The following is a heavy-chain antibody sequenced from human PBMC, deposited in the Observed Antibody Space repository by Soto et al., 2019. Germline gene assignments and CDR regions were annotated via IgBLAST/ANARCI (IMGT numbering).Heavy chain of an antibody. V-gene: IGHV4-4*02. CDR3: ARRVTFGPPYYYYYMDV. Sequence: SETLSLTCAVSGGSISSSNWWNWVRQPPGKGLEWIGEIYHSGSTNYNPSLKSRVTISVDTSKNQFSLKLSSVTAADTAVYYCARRVTFGPPYYYYYMDVWGKGTTVTVS. CDR2: IYHSGST. J-gene: IGHJ6*03. CDR1: GGSISSSNW. D-gene: IGHD3-16*01.